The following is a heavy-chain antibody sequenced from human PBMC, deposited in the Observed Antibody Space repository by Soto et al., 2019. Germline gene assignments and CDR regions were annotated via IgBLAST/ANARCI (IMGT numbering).Heavy chain of an antibody. CDR3: AREERITMIVVAPGWFDP. J-gene: IGHJ5*02. CDR2: IIPILGIA. Sequence: SVKVSCKASGYTFTNYGFSWVRQAPGQGLEWMGRIIPILGIANYAQKFQGRVTITADKSTSTAYMELSSLRSEDTAVYYCAREERITMIVVAPGWFDPWGQGTLVTVSS. CDR1: GYTFTNYG. V-gene: IGHV1-69*04. D-gene: IGHD3-22*01.